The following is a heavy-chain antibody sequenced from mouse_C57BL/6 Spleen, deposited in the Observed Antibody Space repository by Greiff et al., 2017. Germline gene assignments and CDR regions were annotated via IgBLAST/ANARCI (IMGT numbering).Heavy chain of an antibody. CDR1: GYTFTSYG. CDR2: IYPRSGNT. Sequence: QVQLKESGAELARPGASVKLSCKASGYTFTSYGISWVKQRTGQGLEWIGEIYPRSGNTYYNEKFKGKATLTADKSSSTAYMELRSLTSEDSAVYFCARNMVTKGGFAYWGQGTLVTVSA. V-gene: IGHV1-81*01. CDR3: ARNMVTKGGFAY. J-gene: IGHJ3*01. D-gene: IGHD2-2*01.